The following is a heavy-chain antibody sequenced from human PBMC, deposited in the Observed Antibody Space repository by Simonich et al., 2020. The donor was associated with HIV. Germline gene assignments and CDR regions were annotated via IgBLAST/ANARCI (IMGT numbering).Heavy chain of an antibody. J-gene: IGHJ4*02. Sequence: QVQLQQWGAGLLKHSETLSLTCAVYGGSFSGYYWSVIRQPPGQGLEWIGEINHSGSTNYNPSLKGRVTISVDTFKNQFSLKLSSVTAADTAVYYCARHDGLTGEWSFDYWGQGTLVTVSS. CDR1: GGSFSGYY. D-gene: IGHD7-27*01. CDR2: INHSGST. V-gene: IGHV4-34*01. CDR3: ARHDGLTGEWSFDY.